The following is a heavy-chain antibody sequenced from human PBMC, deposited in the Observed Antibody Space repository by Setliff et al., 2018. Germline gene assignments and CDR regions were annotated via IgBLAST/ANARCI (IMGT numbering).Heavy chain of an antibody. Sequence: SETLSLTCSVSGASVSNVNYYWAWIRQPPGRGLELIGSIFYGGSTYYNPSLKSRVTISIDASKNQFSLKLDSVTAADTAVYYCARTDDYYNFYAYWGQGTLVTVSS. CDR2: IFYGGST. D-gene: IGHD3-3*01. V-gene: IGHV4-39*07. J-gene: IGHJ4*02. CDR1: GASVSNVNYY. CDR3: ARTDDYYNFYAY.